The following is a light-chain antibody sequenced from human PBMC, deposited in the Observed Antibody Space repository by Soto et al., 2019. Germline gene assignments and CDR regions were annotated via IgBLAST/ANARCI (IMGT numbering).Light chain of an antibody. CDR2: YND. J-gene: IGLJ2*01. V-gene: IGLV1-36*01. CDR3: AAWDDSLNGVV. Sequence: QSVLTQPPSVSEAPRQRVTISCSGSSSNIGNNAVNWYQQLPGQAPKLLFYYNDVLSSGVSDRFSASKSGTSASLAISGLQSEDEADYYCAAWDDSLNGVVFGGGTKLTVL. CDR1: SSNIGNNA.